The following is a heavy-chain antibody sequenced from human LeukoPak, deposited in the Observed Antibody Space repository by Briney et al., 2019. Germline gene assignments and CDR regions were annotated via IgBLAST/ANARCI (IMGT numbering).Heavy chain of an antibody. V-gene: IGHV4-38-2*02. CDR2: IYYSGST. D-gene: IGHD6-19*01. CDR1: GYSISSGHY. Sequence: SETLSLTCTVSGYSISSGHYWGWIRQPPGKGLEWIGSIYYSGSTYYNPSLKSRVTISVDTSKNQFSLKLSSVTAADTAVYYCAMIAVAGNFDYWGQGTLVTVSS. CDR3: AMIAVAGNFDY. J-gene: IGHJ4*02.